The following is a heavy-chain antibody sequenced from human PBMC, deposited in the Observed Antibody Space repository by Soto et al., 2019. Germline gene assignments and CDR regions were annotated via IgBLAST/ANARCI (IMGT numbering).Heavy chain of an antibody. CDR2: IYYSGST. CDR3: ARHSRYCDWVLWPQEINWFDP. V-gene: IGHV4-39*01. D-gene: IGHD3-9*01. Sequence: QLQLQESGPGLVKPSETLSLTCTVSGGSISSSSYYWGWIRQPPGKGLEWIGSIYYSGSTYYNPSLKSRVTISVDTSKNQFSLKLSSVTAADTAVYYCARHSRYCDWVLWPQEINWFDPWGQGTLVTVSS. J-gene: IGHJ5*02. CDR1: GGSISSSSYY.